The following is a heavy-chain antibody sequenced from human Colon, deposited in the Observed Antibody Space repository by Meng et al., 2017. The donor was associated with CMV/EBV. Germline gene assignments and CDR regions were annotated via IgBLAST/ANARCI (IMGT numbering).Heavy chain of an antibody. D-gene: IGHD2-15*01. CDR2: IFYSGST. Sequence: GSLRLSCTVSGDSISGYHWSWIRAPPGKGLEWLGYIFYSGSTNYNPSLKSRVTISVDTSKNQFSLKLSSVTAADTAVYYCARDRNIVDPVLGNWFDPWGQGTLVTVSS. CDR1: GDSISGYH. V-gene: IGHV4-59*01. J-gene: IGHJ5*02. CDR3: ARDRNIVDPVLGNWFDP.